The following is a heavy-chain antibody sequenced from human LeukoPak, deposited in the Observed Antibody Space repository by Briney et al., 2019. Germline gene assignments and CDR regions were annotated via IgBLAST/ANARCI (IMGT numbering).Heavy chain of an antibody. CDR2: IRYDGSNK. Sequence: PGGSLRLSCGASGFTFSSYGMHWVRQAPGKGLEWVAFIRYDGSNKYYADSVKGRFTISRDNSKNTLYLQMNSLRAEDTAVYYCARILSSAWGELGYWGQGTLVTVSS. V-gene: IGHV3-30*02. D-gene: IGHD6-19*01. CDR3: ARILSSAWGELGY. CDR1: GFTFSSYG. J-gene: IGHJ4*02.